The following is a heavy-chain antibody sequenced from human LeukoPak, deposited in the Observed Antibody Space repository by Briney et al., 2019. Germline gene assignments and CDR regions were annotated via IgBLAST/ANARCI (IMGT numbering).Heavy chain of an antibody. Sequence: PSETLSLTCAVYGGSFSGYYWSWIRQPPGKGLEWIGEINHSGSTNYNPSLKSRVTISVDTSKNQFSLKLSSVTAADTAVYYCARSWGYYYGSGSPEKCDYWGQGTLVTVSS. CDR1: GGSFSGYY. CDR3: ARSWGYYYGSGSPEKCDY. CDR2: INHSGST. D-gene: IGHD3-10*01. J-gene: IGHJ4*02. V-gene: IGHV4-34*01.